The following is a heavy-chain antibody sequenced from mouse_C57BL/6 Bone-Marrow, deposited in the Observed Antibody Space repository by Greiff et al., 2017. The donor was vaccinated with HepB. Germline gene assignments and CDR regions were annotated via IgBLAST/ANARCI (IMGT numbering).Heavy chain of an antibody. Sequence: EVQLVESGGDLVKPGGSLKLSCAASGFTFSSYGMSWVRQTPDKRLEWVATISSGGSYTYYPDSVKGRFTISRDNAKNTLYLQMSSLKSEDTAMYYCARLYYGNLYWGQGTLVTVSA. V-gene: IGHV5-6*01. CDR2: ISSGGSYT. CDR1: GFTFSSYG. D-gene: IGHD2-1*01. J-gene: IGHJ3*01. CDR3: ARLYYGNLY.